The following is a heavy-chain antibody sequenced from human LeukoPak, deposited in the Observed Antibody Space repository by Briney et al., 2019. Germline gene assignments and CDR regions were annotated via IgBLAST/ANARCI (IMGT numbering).Heavy chain of an antibody. CDR1: GFPFNYAY. Sequence: GGSLRLSCAASGFPFNYAYMSWVRQGPGKGLEWVGRIKSKTDGGTTDYAAPVKGRFTISRDDSKHTLYLLVSSLKTEDTAVYYCTTGNWGSFSYWGQGALVTVSS. CDR3: TTGNWGSFSY. D-gene: IGHD7-27*01. V-gene: IGHV3-15*01. J-gene: IGHJ4*02. CDR2: IKSKTDGGTT.